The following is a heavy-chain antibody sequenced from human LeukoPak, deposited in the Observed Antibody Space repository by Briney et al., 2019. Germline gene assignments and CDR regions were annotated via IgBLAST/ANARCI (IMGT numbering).Heavy chain of an antibody. Sequence: RPGGSLRLSCAASGLTFSSYAMSWVRQAPGKGLEWVSGISGSGGSIYYADSVKGRFTISRDNSKNTLFLQMNSLRAEDTAVYYCLYGDYIDYWGQGTLVTVSS. J-gene: IGHJ4*02. D-gene: IGHD3-16*01. V-gene: IGHV3-23*01. CDR1: GLTFSSYA. CDR3: LYGDYIDY. CDR2: ISGSGGSI.